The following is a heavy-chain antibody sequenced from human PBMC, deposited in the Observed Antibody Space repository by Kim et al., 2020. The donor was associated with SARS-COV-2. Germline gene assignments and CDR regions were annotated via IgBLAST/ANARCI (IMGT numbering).Heavy chain of an antibody. J-gene: IGHJ4*02. D-gene: IGHD3-22*01. V-gene: IGHV3-21*01. Sequence: ADSAKGRFTISRDNAKNSLYLQMNSLRAEDTAVYYCARENYYDSSGYLDYWGQGTLVTVSS. CDR3: ARENYYDSSGYLDY.